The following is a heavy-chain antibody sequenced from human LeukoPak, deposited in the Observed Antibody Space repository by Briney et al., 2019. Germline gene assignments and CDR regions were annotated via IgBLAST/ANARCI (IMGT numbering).Heavy chain of an antibody. CDR1: GFTFSSYS. Sequence: GGSLRLSCAASGFTFSSYSMIWVRQAPGKGLEWVSYISSSSSTIYYADSVKGRFTISRDNAKNSLSLQMNSLRAEDTAVYYCARDDNTMIVVVPHYMDVWGKGTRVTVSS. CDR3: ARDDNTMIVVVPHYMDV. CDR2: ISSSSSTI. J-gene: IGHJ6*03. D-gene: IGHD3-22*01. V-gene: IGHV3-48*04.